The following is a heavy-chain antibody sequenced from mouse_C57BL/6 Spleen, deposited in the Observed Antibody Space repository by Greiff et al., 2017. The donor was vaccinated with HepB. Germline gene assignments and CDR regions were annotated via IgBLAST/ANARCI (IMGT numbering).Heavy chain of an antibody. CDR3: ARDDYPGFDY. Sequence: QVQLQQSGAELVRPGTSVKVSCKASGYAFTNYLIEWVKQRPGQGLEWIGVINPGSGGTNYNEKFKGKATLTADKSSSTAYMQLSSLTSEDSAVYFCARDDYPGFDYWGQGTTLTVSS. V-gene: IGHV1-54*01. D-gene: IGHD2-4*01. CDR1: GYAFTNYL. J-gene: IGHJ2*01. CDR2: INPGSGGT.